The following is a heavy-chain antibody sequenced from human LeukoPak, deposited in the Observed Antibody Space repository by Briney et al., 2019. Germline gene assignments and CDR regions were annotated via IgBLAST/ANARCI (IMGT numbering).Heavy chain of an antibody. CDR3: ARETVAPYCSSTSWYYYYMDV. CDR1: GGSISSYY. J-gene: IGHJ6*03. D-gene: IGHD2-2*01. Sequence: SETLSLTCTVSGGSISSYYWSWIRQPAGKGLEWIGRIYTSGSTNYNPSLKSRVTMSVDTTKNQFSLKLSSVTAADTAVYYCARETVAPYCSSTSWYYYYMDVWGKGTTVTVSS. CDR2: IYTSGST. V-gene: IGHV4-4*07.